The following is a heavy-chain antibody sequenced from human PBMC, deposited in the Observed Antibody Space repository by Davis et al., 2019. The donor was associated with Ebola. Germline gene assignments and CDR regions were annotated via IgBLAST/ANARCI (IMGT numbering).Heavy chain of an antibody. CDR2: ISYDGSNK. V-gene: IGHV3-30*18. CDR3: AKSILIFGVVTNYYYYGMDV. CDR1: GFTFSSYG. Sequence: PGGSLSLSCAASGFTFSSYGMHWVRQAPGKGLEWVAVISYDGSNKYYADSVKGRFTISRDNSKNTLYLQMNSLRAEDTAVYYCAKSILIFGVVTNYYYYGMDVWGQGTTVTVSS. D-gene: IGHD3-3*02. J-gene: IGHJ6*02.